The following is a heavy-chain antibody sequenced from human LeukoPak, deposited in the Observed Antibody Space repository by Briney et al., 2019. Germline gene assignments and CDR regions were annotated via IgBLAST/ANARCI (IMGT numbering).Heavy chain of an antibody. Sequence: GGSLRLSCAASGFTFSSYAMSWVRQAPGRGLEWVSAISGSGGSTYYADSVKGRFTISRDNAKNSLYLQMNSLKVEDTAIYYCARDNWVDCWGQGTLVTVSS. CDR3: ARDNWVDC. CDR2: ISGSGGST. CDR1: GFTFSSYA. J-gene: IGHJ5*01. V-gene: IGHV3-23*01.